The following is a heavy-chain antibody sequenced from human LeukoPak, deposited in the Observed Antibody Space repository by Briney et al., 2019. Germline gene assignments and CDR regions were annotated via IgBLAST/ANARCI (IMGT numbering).Heavy chain of an antibody. D-gene: IGHD3-22*01. CDR1: GFTFSSYA. Sequence: GGSLRLSCAASGFTFSSYAMSWVRQAPGKGLEWVSAISGSGGSTYYADSVRRRFTISRDNSKNPLYLQMNSLQAEDTAVYYCAKDGGYYYDRSGYLDYGGQGPLVTISS. J-gene: IGHJ4*02. V-gene: IGHV3-23*01. CDR2: ISGSGGST. CDR3: AKDGGYYYDRSGYLDY.